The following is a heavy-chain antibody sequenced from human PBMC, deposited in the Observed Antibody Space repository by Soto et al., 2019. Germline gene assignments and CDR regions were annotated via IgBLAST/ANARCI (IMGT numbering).Heavy chain of an antibody. Sequence: ASVKLSCKTSGYTFTRNGISWVRQAPGQGLEWMGWISPNTGNIKYAQKLQGRVIMTTDTSTSTAYMELRSLRSDDTAVYCCVKYRDSNSCASRDVCGPG. D-gene: IGHD3-22*01. V-gene: IGHV1-18*01. CDR1: GYTFTRNG. CDR2: ISPNTGNI. CDR3: VKYRDSNSCASRDV. J-gene: IGHJ6*02.